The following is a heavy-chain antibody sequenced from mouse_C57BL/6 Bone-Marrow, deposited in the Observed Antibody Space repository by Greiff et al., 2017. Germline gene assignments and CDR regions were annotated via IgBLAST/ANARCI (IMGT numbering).Heavy chain of an antibody. CDR2: IDPSDSET. CDR1: GYTFTSYW. V-gene: IGHV1-52*01. CDR3: ARGTTVARYFDV. D-gene: IGHD1-1*01. J-gene: IGHJ1*03. Sequence: QVHVKQPGAELVRPGSSVKLSCKASGYTFTSYWMHWVKQRPIQGLEWIGNIDPSDSETHYNQKFKDKATLTVDKSSSTAYMQLSSLTSEDSAVYYCARGTTVARYFDVWGTGTTVTVSS.